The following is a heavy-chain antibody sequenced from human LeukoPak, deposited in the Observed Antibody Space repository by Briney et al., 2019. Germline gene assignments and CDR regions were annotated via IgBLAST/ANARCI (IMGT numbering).Heavy chain of an antibody. D-gene: IGHD6-13*01. J-gene: IGHJ3*02. CDR2: INTNTGNP. CDR1: GYTFNNYA. CDR3: ARERRSSSPGEQQLVRAFDI. V-gene: IGHV7-4-1*02. Sequence: ASVKVSCKASGYTFNNYAMNWVRQAPGQGLEWMGWINTNTGNPTYAQGFTGRFVFSLDTSVSTAYLQISSLKAEDTAMYYCARERRSSSPGEQQLVRAFDIWGQGTMVTVSS.